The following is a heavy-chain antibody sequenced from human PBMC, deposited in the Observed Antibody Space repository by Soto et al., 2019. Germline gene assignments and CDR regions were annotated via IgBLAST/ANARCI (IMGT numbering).Heavy chain of an antibody. V-gene: IGHV1-46*01. Sequence: GASVKVSCKASGNTFTRYFIHWVRQAPGQGLEWMGIVDPSGGSPRYTQKFQGRVSMTRDTSSSTVYMELSSLRSEDTAVYYCARVNDSDDSAFDYWGQGTPVTVSS. J-gene: IGHJ4*02. CDR1: GNTFTRYF. D-gene: IGHD4-17*01. CDR3: ARVNDSDDSAFDY. CDR2: VDPSGGSP.